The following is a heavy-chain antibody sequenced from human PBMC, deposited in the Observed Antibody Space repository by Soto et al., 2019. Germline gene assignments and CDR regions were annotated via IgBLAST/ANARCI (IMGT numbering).Heavy chain of an antibody. V-gene: IGHV3-21*01. J-gene: IGHJ4*02. CDR3: GRRGPAVGVTGPSDY. Sequence: EVQLVECGGGLVKPGGSLRLSCAAFGFTFSDYAMSWVRQAPGKGLEWVSSINTNSYYIYYGDSVKGRFTTSRDNAQNSLYLQMNSLRVEATAVYYCGRRGPAVGVTGPSDYWGQGTLVIVSS. CDR2: INTNSYYI. CDR1: GFTFSDYA. D-gene: IGHD1-26*01.